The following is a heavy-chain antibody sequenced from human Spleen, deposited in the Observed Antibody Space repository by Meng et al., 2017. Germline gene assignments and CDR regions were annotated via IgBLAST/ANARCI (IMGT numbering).Heavy chain of an antibody. J-gene: IGHJ4*02. CDR1: GFSISSYA. CDR3: ARDADWVIFDH. Sequence: GESLKISCGASGFSISSYAMSWVRQAPGKGLEWVSSISGSAGSTYYADSVKGRFTISRDDAKNTVYLQMNSLRAEDTAVYYCARDADWVIFDHWGQGALVTVSS. V-gene: IGHV3-23*01. D-gene: IGHD3-9*01. CDR2: ISGSAGST.